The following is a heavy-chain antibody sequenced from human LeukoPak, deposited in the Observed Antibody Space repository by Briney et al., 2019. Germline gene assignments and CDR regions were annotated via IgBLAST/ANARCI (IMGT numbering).Heavy chain of an antibody. Sequence: GGSLRLSCTVSGFTVSSNSMSWVRQAPGKGLEWVSFIYSDNAHYSDSVKGRFTISRDNSKNTLYLQMNSLRAEDTAVYYCARASLLRYFDWGQGTLVTVSS. CDR2: IYSDNA. V-gene: IGHV3-53*01. D-gene: IGHD3-9*01. CDR3: ARASLLRYFD. CDR1: GFTVSSNS. J-gene: IGHJ4*02.